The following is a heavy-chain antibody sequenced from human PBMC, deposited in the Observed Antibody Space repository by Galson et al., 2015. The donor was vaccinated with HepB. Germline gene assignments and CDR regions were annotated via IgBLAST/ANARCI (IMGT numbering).Heavy chain of an antibody. CDR1: GFSLSTSGMC. D-gene: IGHD2-2*01. V-gene: IGHV2-70*11. Sequence: PALVKPTQTLTLTCTFSGFSLSTSGMCVSWIRQPPGKALEWLARIDWDDDKYYSTSLKTMLTISKDTSKNQVVLTMTNMDPVDTDTYYGARMSRGRGPGYCSSTSCYFDYWGQGTLVTASS. CDR2: IDWDDDK. CDR3: ARMSRGRGPGYCSSTSCYFDY. J-gene: IGHJ4*02.